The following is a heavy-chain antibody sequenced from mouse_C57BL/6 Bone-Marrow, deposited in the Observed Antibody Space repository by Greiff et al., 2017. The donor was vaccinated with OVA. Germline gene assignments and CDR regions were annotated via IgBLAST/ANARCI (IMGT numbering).Heavy chain of an antibody. CDR3: ARSYYYGSSLDY. CDR1: GYAFTNYL. Sequence: VQLQESGAELVRPGTSVKVSCKASGYAFTNYLIEWVKQRPGQGLEWIGVINPGSGGTNYNEKFKGKATLTADKSSSTAYMQLSSLTSEDSAVYFCARSYYYGSSLDYWGKGTTLTVSS. D-gene: IGHD1-1*01. CDR2: INPGSGGT. J-gene: IGHJ2*01. V-gene: IGHV1-54*01.